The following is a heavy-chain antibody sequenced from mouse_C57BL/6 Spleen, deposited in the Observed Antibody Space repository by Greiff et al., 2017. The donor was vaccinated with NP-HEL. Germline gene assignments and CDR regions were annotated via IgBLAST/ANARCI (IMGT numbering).Heavy chain of an antibody. CDR2: IWGDGST. V-gene: IGHV2-3*01. CDR3: GETDLLGDAMDY. D-gene: IGHD3-3*01. Sequence: QVQLQQSGPGLVAPSQCLSITCTVSGFSLTSYGVSWVRQPPGKGLEWLGVIWGDGSTNYYSALISRLSISKDNTKGQAFLKLNRLQTDDTAAYYCGETDLLGDAMDYWGQGTSVTVSS. J-gene: IGHJ4*01. CDR1: GFSLTSYG.